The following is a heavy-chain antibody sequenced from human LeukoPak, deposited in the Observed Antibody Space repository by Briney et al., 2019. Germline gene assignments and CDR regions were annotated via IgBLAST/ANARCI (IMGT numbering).Heavy chain of an antibody. J-gene: IGHJ4*02. CDR2: ISSSGSTI. CDR3: ARDRVVATIHPYYFDY. D-gene: IGHD5-12*01. V-gene: IGHV3-48*03. CDR1: GFTFSSYE. Sequence: QPGGSLRLSCAASGFTFSSYEMNWVRQAPGKGLEWVSYISSSGSTIYYADSVKGRFTISRDNAKNSLYLQMNSLRAEDTAVYYCARDRVVATIHPYYFDYWGQGTLVTVSS.